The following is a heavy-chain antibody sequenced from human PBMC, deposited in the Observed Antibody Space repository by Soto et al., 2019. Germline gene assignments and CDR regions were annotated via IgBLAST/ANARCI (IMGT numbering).Heavy chain of an antibody. J-gene: IGHJ5*02. V-gene: IGHV2-70*01. CDR3: ARSSYGSGSGWFDP. CDR2: IDWDDDK. Sequence: SGPTLVNPTQTLTPTCTFSGFSLSTSGMCVSWIRQPPGKALEWLALIDWDDDKYYSTSLKTRLTISKDTSKNQVILTMTNMDPVDTATYHCARSSYGSGSGWFDPWGQGTLVTVSS. CDR1: GFSLSTSGMC. D-gene: IGHD3-10*01.